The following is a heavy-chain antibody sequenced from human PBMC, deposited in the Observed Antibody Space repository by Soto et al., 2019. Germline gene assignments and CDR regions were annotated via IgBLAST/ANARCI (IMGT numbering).Heavy chain of an antibody. J-gene: IGHJ4*01. CDR2: IAYSGST. V-gene: IGHV4-31*01. CDR3: ARGVLH. D-gene: IGHD2-15*01. Sequence: QVQLQESGPGLVQPSQTLSLTCTVSGGSISSGGYYWSWIRQHPGTGLAWIGHIAYSGSTYYNTSLKSLVTISVYSYRNQFSLIVNSVTSADTAVYYFARGVLHLGQGTMVNVSS. CDR1: GGSISSGGYY.